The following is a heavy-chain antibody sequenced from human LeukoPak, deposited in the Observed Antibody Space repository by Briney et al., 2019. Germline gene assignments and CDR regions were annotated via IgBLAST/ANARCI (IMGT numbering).Heavy chain of an antibody. CDR3: ARELGIHYDDSSELGAFDI. J-gene: IGHJ3*02. CDR2: INPNSGGT. Sequence: GASVKVSCKASGYTFTGYYMHWVRQAPGQGLEWMGWINPNSGGTNYAQKFQGRVTMTRDTSISTAYMELSRLRSDDTAVYYCARELGIHYDDSSELGAFDIWGQGTMVTVSS. CDR1: GYTFTGYY. V-gene: IGHV1-2*02. D-gene: IGHD3-22*01.